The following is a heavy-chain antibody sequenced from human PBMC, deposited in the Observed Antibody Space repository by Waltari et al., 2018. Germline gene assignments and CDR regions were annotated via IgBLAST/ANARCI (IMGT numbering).Heavy chain of an antibody. CDR3: ASLYGGNPVRYYYYGMDV. V-gene: IGHV4-34*01. Sequence: QVQLQQWGAGLLKPSETLSLTCAVYGGSFSGYYCSWIRQPPGRGLEWIGEINHSGSTNYNPSPKSRVTISVDTSTNQFSLKLSSVTAADTALYYCASLYGGNPVRYYYYGMDVWGQGTTVTVSS. CDR1: GGSFSGYY. CDR2: INHSGST. D-gene: IGHD4-17*01. J-gene: IGHJ6*02.